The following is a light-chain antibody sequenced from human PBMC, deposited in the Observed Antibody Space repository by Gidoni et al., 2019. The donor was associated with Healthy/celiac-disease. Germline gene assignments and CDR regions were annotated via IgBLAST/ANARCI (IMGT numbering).Light chain of an antibody. Sequence: DIQSTQSPSFRSASVGDRVPITCRASQGISSYLAWYQQKPGKAPKLLIYAASTLQSGVPSRCSGSGSGTEFTLTISSLQPEDFATDYCQQLNSYPPNTFGGGTKVEIK. CDR2: AAS. CDR3: QQLNSYPPNT. J-gene: IGKJ4*01. CDR1: QGISSY. V-gene: IGKV1-9*01.